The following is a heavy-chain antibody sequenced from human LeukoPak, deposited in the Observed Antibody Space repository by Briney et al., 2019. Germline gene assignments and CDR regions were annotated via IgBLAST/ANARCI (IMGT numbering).Heavy chain of an antibody. J-gene: IGHJ4*02. Sequence: GGTLRLSRAASGFTFCSYGMSWVRQGPGKGGGWGANIKQDGSEKYYVDSVKGRFTISRDNAKKSLYLQMNSLRAEDTAVYYCARVVGSGSYSYYFDYWGQGTLVTVSS. D-gene: IGHD3-10*01. V-gene: IGHV3-7*01. CDR2: IKQDGSEK. CDR1: GFTFCSYG. CDR3: ARVVGSGSYSYYFDY.